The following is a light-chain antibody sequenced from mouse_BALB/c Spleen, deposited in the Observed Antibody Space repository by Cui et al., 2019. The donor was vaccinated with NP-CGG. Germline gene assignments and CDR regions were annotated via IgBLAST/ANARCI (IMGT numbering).Light chain of an antibody. CDR1: TGAVTTSNY. Sequence: QSVVTQASALTTSPGETVTLTCRSNTGAVTTSNYANWVQEKPDHLFTGLIGGTNNRAPGVPARFSGSLIGDKAALTITGAQTEDEAIYFCALWYTNHWVFGGGNKLTVL. CDR3: ALWYTNHWV. V-gene: IGLV1*01. CDR2: GTN. J-gene: IGLJ1*01.